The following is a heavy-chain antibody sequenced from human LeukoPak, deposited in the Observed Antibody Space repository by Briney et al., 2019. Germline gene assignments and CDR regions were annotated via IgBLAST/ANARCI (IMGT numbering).Heavy chain of an antibody. D-gene: IGHD3-3*01. CDR1: GYTFTGYF. CDR3: ARLTYYDFWSGYNYAFDI. Sequence: ASVKVSCKASGYTFTGYFIHWVRQAPGQGLEWMGWINPNSGGTKSGQKFQDRVTLTRDTSISTAYMELSRLRSDDTAVYYCARLTYYDFWSGYNYAFDIWGQGTMVTVSS. J-gene: IGHJ3*02. CDR2: INPNSGGT. V-gene: IGHV1-2*02.